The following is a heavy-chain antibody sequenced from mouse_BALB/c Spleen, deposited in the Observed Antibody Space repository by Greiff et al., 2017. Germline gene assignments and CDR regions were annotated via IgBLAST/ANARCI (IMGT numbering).Heavy chain of an antibody. Sequence: QVQLQQPGAELVKPGASVKLSCKASGYTFTSYYMYWVKQRPGQGLEWIGGINPSNGGTNFNEKFKSKATLTVDKSSSTAYMQLSSLTSEDSAVYYCTRSAMRLCWFAYWGQGTLVTVSA. CDR2: INPSNGGT. CDR3: TRSAMRLCWFAY. J-gene: IGHJ3*01. CDR1: GYTFTSYY. D-gene: IGHD2-4*01. V-gene: IGHV1S81*02.